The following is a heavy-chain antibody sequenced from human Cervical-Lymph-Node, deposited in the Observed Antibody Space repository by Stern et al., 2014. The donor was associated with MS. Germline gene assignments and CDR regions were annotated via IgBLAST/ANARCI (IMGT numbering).Heavy chain of an antibody. J-gene: IGHJ4*02. Sequence: EVQLEESGGGLVQPGGSLRLSCAASGFTLSRYWMHWVRQAPGQGLVWISRMNSDGTTTEYADSGKGRFTISRDNAKNMVYLQLNSLRVDDTAVYYCARDVQGDGNYNLEQWGQGTLVTVSS. CDR1: GFTLSRYW. D-gene: IGHD1-1*01. CDR3: ARDVQGDGNYNLEQ. CDR2: MNSDGTTT. V-gene: IGHV3-74*03.